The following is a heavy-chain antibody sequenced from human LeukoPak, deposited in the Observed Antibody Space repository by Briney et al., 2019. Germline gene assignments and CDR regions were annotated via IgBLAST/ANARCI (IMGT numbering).Heavy chain of an antibody. V-gene: IGHV4-30-2*01. CDR2: IYHSGST. CDR3: ARSYCSSTSCYDAFDI. CDR1: GGSISSGGYS. D-gene: IGHD2-2*01. Sequence: SETLSLTCAVSGGSISSGGYSWSWIRQPPGKGLEWIGYIYHSGSTYYNPSLKRRVTISVDRSKNRFSLKLSSVTAADTAVYYCARSYCSSTSCYDAFDIWGQGTMVTVS. J-gene: IGHJ3*02.